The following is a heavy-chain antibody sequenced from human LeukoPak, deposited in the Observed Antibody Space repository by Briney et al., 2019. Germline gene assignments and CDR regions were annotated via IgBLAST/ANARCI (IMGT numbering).Heavy chain of an antibody. D-gene: IGHD6-13*01. CDR1: VGSFSGYY. V-gene: IGHV4-34*01. CDR3: ARGRSSSWSLMPNYFDY. CDR2: INHSGST. Sequence: SETLSLTCAVYVGSFSGYYWSWIRQPPGKGLEWIGEINHSGSTNYNPSLKSRVTISVDTSKNQFSLKLSSVTAADTAVYYCARGRSSSWSLMPNYFDYWGQGTLVTVSS. J-gene: IGHJ4*02.